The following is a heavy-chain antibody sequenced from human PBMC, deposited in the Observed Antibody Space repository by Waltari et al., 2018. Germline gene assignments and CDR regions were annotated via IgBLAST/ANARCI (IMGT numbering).Heavy chain of an antibody. D-gene: IGHD6-19*01. CDR3: ARTGYSSPRGAFDI. V-gene: IGHV4-59*01. J-gene: IGHJ3*02. CDR1: GGSISSYY. CDR2: IYYSGST. Sequence: QVQLQESGPGLVKPSETLSLTCPVSGGSISSYYWSWIRQPPGKGLEWIGYIYYSGSTNYNPSLKSRVTISVDTSKNQFSLKLSSVTAADTAVYYCARTGYSSPRGAFDIWGQGTMVTVSS.